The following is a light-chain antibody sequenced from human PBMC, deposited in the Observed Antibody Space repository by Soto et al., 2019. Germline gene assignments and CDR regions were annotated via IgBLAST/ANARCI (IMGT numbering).Light chain of an antibody. CDR3: QQYNSYSQT. J-gene: IGKJ1*01. V-gene: IGKV1-5*01. CDR1: QSISSW. CDR2: DAS. Sequence: DLQMTQSPSTLSASVGDRVTITCRASQSISSWLAWYQQKPGKAPKLLIYDASSLEMGVPSRCSGSGSGTEYTITSSSLQPDDFAPYYCQQYNSYSQTLGQGTKVEIK.